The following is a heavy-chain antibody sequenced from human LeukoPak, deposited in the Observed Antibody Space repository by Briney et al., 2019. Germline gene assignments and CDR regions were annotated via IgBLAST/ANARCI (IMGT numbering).Heavy chain of an antibody. V-gene: IGHV3-21*04. J-gene: IGHJ4*02. CDR2: ISSSSTYK. CDR3: ANSRSTFFPSDY. Sequence: GGSLRLSCAASGFTFSSYSMNWVRQAPGKGLEWVSCISSSSTYKYYADSIKGRFTISRDNAKNSLYLQMNSLRAEDTAPYYCANSRSTFFPSDYWGQGTLVTVSS. CDR1: GFTFSSYS. D-gene: IGHD2/OR15-2a*01.